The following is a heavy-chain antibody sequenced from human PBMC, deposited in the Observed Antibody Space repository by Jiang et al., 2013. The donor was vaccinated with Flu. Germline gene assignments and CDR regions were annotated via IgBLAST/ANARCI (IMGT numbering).Heavy chain of an antibody. J-gene: IGHJ6*02. CDR1: GFSLNTPGMR. V-gene: IGHV2-70*04. Sequence: TLTCTFSGFSLNTPGMRVSWIRQPPGKAPEWLARIDWDDDEFYSPFLRPRLSISKDTSKNQVVLTMTNMEPADTATYYCTRMGVGAIGYWGVDVWGQGTTVTVS. D-gene: IGHD1-26*01. CDR2: IDWDDDE. CDR3: TRMGVGAIGYWGVDV.